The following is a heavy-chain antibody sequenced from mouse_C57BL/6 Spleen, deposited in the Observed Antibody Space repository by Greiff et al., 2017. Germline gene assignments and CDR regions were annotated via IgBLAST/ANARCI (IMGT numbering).Heavy chain of an antibody. CDR2: IDPSDSYT. Sequence: VKLQQPGAELVKPGASVKLSCKASGYTFTSYWMQWVKQRPGQGLEWIGEIDPSDSYTNYNQKFKGKATLTVDTSSSTAYMQLSSLTSEDSAVYYCARSLGGSSSYFDYWGQGTTLTVSS. J-gene: IGHJ2*01. CDR3: ARSLGGSSSYFDY. V-gene: IGHV1-50*01. D-gene: IGHD1-1*01. CDR1: GYTFTSYW.